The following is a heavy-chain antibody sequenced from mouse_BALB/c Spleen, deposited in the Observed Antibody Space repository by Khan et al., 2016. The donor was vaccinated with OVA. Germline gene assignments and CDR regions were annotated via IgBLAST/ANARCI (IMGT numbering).Heavy chain of an antibody. Sequence: EVQLQESGPGLVKPSQSLSLTCTVTGYSITRDYAWNWIRQFPGNKLEWMVYISNSGSASYNPSLKSRISITRDTSKNQFFLQLNSVTTEDTATNYCASERGRYYAMDYWGQGTAVTVSS. D-gene: IGHD4-1*01. J-gene: IGHJ4*01. CDR1: GYSITRDYA. V-gene: IGHV3-2*02. CDR3: ASERGRYYAMDY. CDR2: ISNSGSA.